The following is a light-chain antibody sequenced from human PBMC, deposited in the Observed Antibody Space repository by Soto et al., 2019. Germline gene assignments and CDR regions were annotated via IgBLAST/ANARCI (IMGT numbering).Light chain of an antibody. CDR2: DAS. J-gene: IGKJ5*01. V-gene: IGKV3-11*01. CDR3: QQRSNWPIT. CDR1: QSVSSY. Sequence: EIVVPHSPATLSFSPGEGATLFCRASQSVSSYFAWYQQKPGQAPRLLIYDASNRATGIPARFSGSGSGTDFTLTISSLEPEDFAVYYCQQRSNWPITSGQRTRLEIK.